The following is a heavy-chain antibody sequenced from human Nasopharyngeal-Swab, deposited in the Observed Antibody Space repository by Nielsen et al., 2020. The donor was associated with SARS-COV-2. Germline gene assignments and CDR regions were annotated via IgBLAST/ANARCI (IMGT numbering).Heavy chain of an antibody. D-gene: IGHD3-10*01. Sequence: GESLKISCAASGFTFSSYSMNWVRQAPGKGLEWVAFIRYDGSNKYYADSVKGRFTISRDNSKNTLYLQMNSLRAEDTAVYYCAKDRVIYGSGYYYMDVWGKGTTVTVSS. CDR1: GFTFSSYS. CDR3: AKDRVIYGSGYYYMDV. CDR2: IRYDGSNK. V-gene: IGHV3-30*02. J-gene: IGHJ6*03.